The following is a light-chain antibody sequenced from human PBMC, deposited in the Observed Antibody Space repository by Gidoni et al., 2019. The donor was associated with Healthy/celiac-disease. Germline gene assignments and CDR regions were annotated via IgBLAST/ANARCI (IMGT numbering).Light chain of an antibody. CDR3: QQYDNLPLT. V-gene: IGKV1-33*01. Sequence: DIQMTQSPSSLSASVGDRVTITCQASQDISNYLNWHQQKPGKAAKLLIYDASNLETGVPSRFSGSGSGTDFTFTISSLQPEDIATYYCQQYDNLPLTFGPGTKVDIK. J-gene: IGKJ3*01. CDR1: QDISNY. CDR2: DAS.